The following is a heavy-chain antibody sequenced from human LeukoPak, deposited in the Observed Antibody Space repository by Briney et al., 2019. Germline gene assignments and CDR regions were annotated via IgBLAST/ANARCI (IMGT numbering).Heavy chain of an antibody. CDR1: GFTFSSYW. J-gene: IGHJ3*02. Sequence: GGSLRLSCAASGFTFSSYWMSWVRQAPGKGLVWVSRINTDGSSTSYADSVKGRFTISRDNAKNTPYLQMNSLRAEDTAVYFCTRVGYCATTSCRTAFDIWGQGTMVTVSS. CDR2: INTDGSST. CDR3: TRVGYCATTSCRTAFDI. D-gene: IGHD2-2*01. V-gene: IGHV3-74*01.